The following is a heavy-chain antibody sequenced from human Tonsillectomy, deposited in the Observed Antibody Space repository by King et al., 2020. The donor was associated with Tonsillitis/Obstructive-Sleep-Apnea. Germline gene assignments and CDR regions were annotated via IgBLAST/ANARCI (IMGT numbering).Heavy chain of an antibody. J-gene: IGHJ6*03. CDR3: ARRLKVALTRDYSNYGDYYYYYMDV. CDR2: INHSGST. V-gene: IGHV4-34*01. Sequence: VQLQQWGAGLLKPSETLSLTCAVYGGSFSGYYWSLIRHPPGKGLEWIGEINHSGSTNYNPSLKSRVTISVDTSKNQFSLKLSSVTAADTAVYYCARRLKVALTRDYSNYGDYYYYYMDVWGKGTTVTVSS. D-gene: IGHD4-11*01. CDR1: GGSFSGYY.